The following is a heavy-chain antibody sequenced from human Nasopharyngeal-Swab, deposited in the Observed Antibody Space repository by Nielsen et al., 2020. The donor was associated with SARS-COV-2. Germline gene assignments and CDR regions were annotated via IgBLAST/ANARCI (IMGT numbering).Heavy chain of an antibody. Sequence: GESLKISCAASGFTFSSYSMNRVSQAPGKGLEWVSYISSSSSTIYYADSVKGRFTISGDNAKNSLYLQMNSLRAEDTAVYYCARAGGGYSGYVGYWGQGTLVTVSS. D-gene: IGHD5-12*01. V-gene: IGHV3-48*04. J-gene: IGHJ4*02. CDR1: GFTFSSYS. CDR2: ISSSSSTI. CDR3: ARAGGGYSGYVGY.